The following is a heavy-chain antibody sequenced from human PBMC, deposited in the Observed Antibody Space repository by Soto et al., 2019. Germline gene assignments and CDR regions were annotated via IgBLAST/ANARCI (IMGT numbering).Heavy chain of an antibody. J-gene: IGHJ6*03. V-gene: IGHV3-23*01. CDR1: GFTFSSYA. Sequence: GGSLRLSCAASGFTFSSYAMSWVRQAPGKGLEWVSAISGSGGSTYYADSVKGRFTISRDNSKNTLYLQMNSLRAEDTAVYYCAKNTARFGELLTKFYYYYYMDVWGKGTTVTVSS. CDR3: AKNTARFGELLTKFYYYYYMDV. D-gene: IGHD3-10*01. CDR2: ISGSGGST.